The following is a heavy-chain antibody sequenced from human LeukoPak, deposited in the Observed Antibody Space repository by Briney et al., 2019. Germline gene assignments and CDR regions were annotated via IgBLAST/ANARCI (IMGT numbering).Heavy chain of an antibody. J-gene: IGHJ4*02. V-gene: IGHV3-73*01. Sequence: PGGSLKLSCAASGFTFSGSAMHWVRQASGKGLEWVGRIRSKANSYATAYAASVKGRFTISRDDSKNTAYLQMNSLKTEDTAVYYCTRRGPSGPIFDYWGQGTLVTVSS. D-gene: IGHD6-19*01. CDR3: TRRGPSGPIFDY. CDR1: GFTFSGSA. CDR2: IRSKANSYAT.